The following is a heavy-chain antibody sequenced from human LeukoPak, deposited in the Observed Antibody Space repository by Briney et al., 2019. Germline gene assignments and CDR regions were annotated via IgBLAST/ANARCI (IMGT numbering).Heavy chain of an antibody. CDR1: GGSISSSNYY. CDR2: VYYSGTT. J-gene: IGHJ4*02. Sequence: PPETLSLTCIVSGGSISSSNYYWGWVRQPPGKGLEWIGSVYYSGTTFYNPSLKSRVTTSRDTSKNQFSLRLSSVTAADTAVYYCARLPGTNWMGEYYFDYWGQGTLVTVSS. CDR3: ARLPGTNWMGEYYFDY. V-gene: IGHV4-39*01. D-gene: IGHD3-16*01.